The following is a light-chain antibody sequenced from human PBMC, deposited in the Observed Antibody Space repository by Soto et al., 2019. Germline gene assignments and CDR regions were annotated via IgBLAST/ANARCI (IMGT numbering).Light chain of an antibody. CDR1: SSNIGSNT. J-gene: IGLJ1*01. CDR2: SNN. CDR3: APWDDRLNGYV. V-gene: IGLV1-44*01. Sequence: QSVLTQPPSGSGTPGQRVTISCSGSSSNIGSNTVNWYQQLPGTAPKLLIYSNNQRPSGVPDRFSGSKSGTSASLAISGLQSEDEADYYCAPWDDRLNGYVFGTGTKVIVL.